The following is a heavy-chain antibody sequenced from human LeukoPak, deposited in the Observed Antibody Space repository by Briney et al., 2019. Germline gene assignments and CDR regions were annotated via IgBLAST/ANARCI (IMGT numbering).Heavy chain of an antibody. Sequence: PGRSLRLSCAVSGFTFSSYGMYWVRQAPGKGLEWVAVISYGGSNEYYGDSVKGRFTISRDNSKNTLYLQMNSLRADDTAVYYCAKDLRYCTHGACNNRNYLDYWGQGTLVSVSS. V-gene: IGHV3-30*18. D-gene: IGHD2-8*01. CDR1: GFTFSSYG. CDR2: ISYGGSNE. CDR3: AKDLRYCTHGACNNRNYLDY. J-gene: IGHJ4*02.